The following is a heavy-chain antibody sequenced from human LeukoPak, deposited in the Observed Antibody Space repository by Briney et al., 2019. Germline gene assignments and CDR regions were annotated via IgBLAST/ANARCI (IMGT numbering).Heavy chain of an antibody. D-gene: IGHD6-19*01. V-gene: IGHV1-2*02. CDR3: ARVGGWYVRDWFDP. CDR2: INPNSGGT. J-gene: IGHJ5*02. Sequence: GASVKVSCKASGYTFTGYYMHWVRQAPGQGLEWMGWINPNSGGTNYAQKFQGRVTMTRDTSISTAYMELSRLRSDDTAVYYCARVGGWYVRDWFDPWGQGTLVTASS. CDR1: GYTFTGYY.